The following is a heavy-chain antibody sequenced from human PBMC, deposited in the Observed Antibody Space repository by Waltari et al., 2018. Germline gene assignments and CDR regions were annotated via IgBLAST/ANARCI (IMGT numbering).Heavy chain of an antibody. V-gene: IGHV4-61*02. CDR1: GASVSSGGYS. CDR2: FYTSGST. J-gene: IGHJ4*02. Sequence: QVQLQESGPGLVKPSQTLSLICTVSGASVSSGGYSWSWTRRPAGKGLEWLGLFYTSGSTKYHPSLKSRVTISVDTSKNQFSLKLSSVTAADTAIYYCARGRGDGANFFFDYWGQGTLVTGSS. D-gene: IGHD3-3*01. CDR3: ARGRGDGANFFFDY.